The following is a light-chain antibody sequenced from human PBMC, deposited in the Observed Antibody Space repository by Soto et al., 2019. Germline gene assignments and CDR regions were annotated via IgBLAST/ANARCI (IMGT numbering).Light chain of an antibody. Sequence: ESVLTQSPGTLSLSPGEKATLSCRASQSVSSSYLAWYQQKPGQAPRLLIYGASSRATGIPDRFXXXXXXXXXXLTVSRLEPEDFAVYYCQQFGSSSWTFGQGTKVEIK. CDR2: GAS. CDR1: QSVSSSY. J-gene: IGKJ1*01. CDR3: QQFGSSSWT. V-gene: IGKV3-20*01.